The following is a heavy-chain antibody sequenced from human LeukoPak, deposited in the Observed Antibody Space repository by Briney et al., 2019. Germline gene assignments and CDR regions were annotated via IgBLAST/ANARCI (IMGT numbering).Heavy chain of an antibody. Sequence: PSETLSLTCTVSGGSISDYYWNWIRQPPGTGLEWIGYIYYSGSTTYNPSLKSRVTMSVDTAKNQFSLKLRSVTAADTAVYYCARGDFCSSSNCYLRPMDVWGKGTTVTVSS. D-gene: IGHD2-2*01. CDR3: ARGDFCSSSNCYLRPMDV. CDR1: GGSISDYY. V-gene: IGHV4-59*01. CDR2: IYYSGST. J-gene: IGHJ6*03.